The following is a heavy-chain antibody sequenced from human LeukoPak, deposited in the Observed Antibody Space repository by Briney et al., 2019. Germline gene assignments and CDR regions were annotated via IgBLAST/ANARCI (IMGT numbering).Heavy chain of an antibody. J-gene: IGHJ4*02. Sequence: SETLSLTCAVYGGSFSGYYWSWIRQPPGKGLEWIGEINHSGSTNYNPSLKSRVTISVDRSKNQFSLKLSSVTAADTAVYYCARARDYYDSSGYYHPIDYWGQGTLVTVSS. V-gene: IGHV4-34*01. CDR1: GGSFSGYY. CDR3: ARARDYYDSSGYYHPIDY. CDR2: INHSGST. D-gene: IGHD3-22*01.